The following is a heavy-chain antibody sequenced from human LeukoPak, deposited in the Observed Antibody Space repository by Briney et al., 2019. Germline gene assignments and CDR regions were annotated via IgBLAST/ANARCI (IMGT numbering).Heavy chain of an antibody. V-gene: IGHV1-18*01. CDR1: GYTFTSYA. J-gene: IGHJ3*02. CDR2: ISAYNGNT. Sequence: GASVKVSCKASGYTFTSYAISWVRQAPGQGLEWMGWISAYNGNTNYAQKLQGRVTMTTDTSTSTAYMELRSLRSDDTAVYYCARDGSSSVADSFDIWGQGTMVTVSS. D-gene: IGHD6-6*01. CDR3: ARDGSSSVADSFDI.